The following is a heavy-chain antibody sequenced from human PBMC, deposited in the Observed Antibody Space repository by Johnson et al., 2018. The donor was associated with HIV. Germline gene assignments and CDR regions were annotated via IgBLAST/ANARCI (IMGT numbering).Heavy chain of an antibody. D-gene: IGHD1-26*01. Sequence: MLLVESGGGLVQPGGSLRLSCAASGFTFSNAWMNWVRHAPGKGLEWVGRIKSKTDGGTTDYAAPVKGKFTISRDDSKTTLYLQMNSLKTEDTAVYYCITGGSGTIPSGAFYMWGQGTMVTVSS. V-gene: IGHV3-15*01. J-gene: IGHJ3*02. CDR2: IKSKTDGGTT. CDR1: GFTFSNAW. CDR3: ITGGSGTIPSGAFYM.